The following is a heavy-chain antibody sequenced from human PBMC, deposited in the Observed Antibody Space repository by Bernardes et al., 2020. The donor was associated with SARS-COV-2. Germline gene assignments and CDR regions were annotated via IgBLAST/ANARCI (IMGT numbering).Heavy chain of an antibody. Sequence: SETLSLTCSVSGGSISSVGDYWSWLLQHPGKGLEWIGYIYHSGSTYYNPSLKSRVTISVDTSKNRFSLKLSSVTAADTAVYYCARTTTTFGVLIAWFDPWGPGTLVTVSS. D-gene: IGHD3-3*01. V-gene: IGHV4-31*03. CDR1: GGSISSVGDY. J-gene: IGHJ5*02. CDR2: IYHSGST. CDR3: ARTTTTFGVLIAWFDP.